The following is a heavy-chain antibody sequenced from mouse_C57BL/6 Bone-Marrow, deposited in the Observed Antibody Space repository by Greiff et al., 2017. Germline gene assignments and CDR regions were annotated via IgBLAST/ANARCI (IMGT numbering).Heavy chain of an antibody. D-gene: IGHD2-4*01. J-gene: IGHJ3*01. CDR1: EYEFPSHD. Sequence: DVQLVESGGGLAQPGESLKLSCESNEYEFPSHDMSWVRKTPEKRLELVAAINSDGGSTYYPDTMERRFIISRNNARQPLCLQLSSLGSEVTAMYYCARHDYDQFAYWGQGTLVTVSA. CDR3: ARHDYDQFAY. V-gene: IGHV5-2*01. CDR2: INSDGGST.